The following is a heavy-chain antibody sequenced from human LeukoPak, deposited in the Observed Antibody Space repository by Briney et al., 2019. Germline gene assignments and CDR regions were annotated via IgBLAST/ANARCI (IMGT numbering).Heavy chain of an antibody. D-gene: IGHD4-23*01. CDR1: GGSFSGYY. V-gene: IGHV4-34*01. Sequence: SETLSLTCAVYGGSFSGYYWSWIRQPPGKGLEWIGEINHSGSTNYNPSLTSRVTISVDTSKNQFSLKLSSVTAADTAVYKRPSDYGGNSGAFDSCGKATMVTVSS. J-gene: IGHJ3*02. CDR2: INHSGST. CDR3: PSDYGGNSGAFDS.